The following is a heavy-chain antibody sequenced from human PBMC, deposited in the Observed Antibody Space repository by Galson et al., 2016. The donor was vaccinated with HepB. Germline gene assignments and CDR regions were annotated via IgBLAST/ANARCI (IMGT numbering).Heavy chain of an antibody. CDR3: ASLRSGSYAFDR. CDR1: GFTFSGYA. Sequence: SLRLSCAASGFTFSGYAMHWVRQAPGKGLEWVAVISYDGSNKYYADSVKGRFTISRDSSKNTLYLQMNSLRAEDTAVYYCASLRSGSYAFDRWGQGTMVTVSS. J-gene: IGHJ3*01. D-gene: IGHD3-22*01. V-gene: IGHV3-30*03. CDR2: ISYDGSNK.